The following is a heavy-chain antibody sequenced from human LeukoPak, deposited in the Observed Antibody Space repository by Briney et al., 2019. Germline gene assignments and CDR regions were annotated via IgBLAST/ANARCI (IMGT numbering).Heavy chain of an antibody. D-gene: IGHD4-23*01. CDR1: GGSISSYY. CDR2: IYYSGST. V-gene: IGHV4-59*08. J-gene: IGHJ6*02. Sequence: SETLSLTCTVSGGSISSYYWSWLRQPPGKGLEWIGYIYYSGSTNYNPSLKSRVTISVDTSKNQFSLKLSSVTAADTAVYYCARHRALSTVVDVWGQGTTVTVSS. CDR3: ARHRALSTVVDV.